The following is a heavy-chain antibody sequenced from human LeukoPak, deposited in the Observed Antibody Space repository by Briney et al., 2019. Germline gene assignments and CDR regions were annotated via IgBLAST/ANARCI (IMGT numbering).Heavy chain of an antibody. J-gene: IGHJ4*02. CDR2: IYTSGST. Sequence: SETLSLTCTVSGGSISSYYWSWIRQPAGKGLEWIGRIYTSGSTNYNPSLKSRVTISVDKSKNQFSLKLSSVTAADTAVYYCACLPSPIGYCSGGSCYSHDYWGQGTLVTVSS. CDR3: ACLPSPIGYCSGGSCYSHDY. V-gene: IGHV4-4*07. D-gene: IGHD2-15*01. CDR1: GGSISSYY.